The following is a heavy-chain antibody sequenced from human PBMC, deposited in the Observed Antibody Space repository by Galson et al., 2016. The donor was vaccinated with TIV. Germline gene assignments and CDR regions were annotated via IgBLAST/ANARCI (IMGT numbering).Heavy chain of an antibody. Sequence: ETLSLTCTVSGFSIASGYFWGWIRQPPGKGLEWLGNMHRSGSSYYNPSLKSRLTISVDTSKNQFSLTLRSVTAADSAVYYCARDCTSSTCRIYYYGMDVWGQGTTVTVSS. V-gene: IGHV4-38-2*02. CDR2: MHRSGSS. CDR1: GFSIASGYF. D-gene: IGHD2-15*01. CDR3: ARDCTSSTCRIYYYGMDV. J-gene: IGHJ6*02.